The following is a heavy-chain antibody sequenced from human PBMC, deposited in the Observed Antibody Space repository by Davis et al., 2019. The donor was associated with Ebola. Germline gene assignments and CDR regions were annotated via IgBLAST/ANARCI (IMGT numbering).Heavy chain of an antibody. J-gene: IGHJ4*02. CDR2: IGVSGGTT. V-gene: IGHV3-23*01. CDR1: GFMFSSCG. D-gene: IGHD6-19*01. Sequence: PGGSLRLSCAASGFMFSSCGMNWVRQAPGKGLEWVSGIGVSGGTTYADSVKGRFTISRDNSQNTLYLQMTGLRAEDTAIYYCAKGPTCSGYYWGQGTLVTVSS. CDR3: AKGPTCSGYY.